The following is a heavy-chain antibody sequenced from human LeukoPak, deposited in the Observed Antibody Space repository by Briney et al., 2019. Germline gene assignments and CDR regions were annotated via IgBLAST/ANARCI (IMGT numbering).Heavy chain of an antibody. D-gene: IGHD4-11*01. Sequence: SETLSLTCTVSGGSISSSSYYWGWIRQPPGKGLEWIGSIYYSGSTYYNPSLKSRVTISVDTSKNQFSLKLSSVTAADTAVYYCARDHMTTVTTSDLYYYMDVWGKGTTVTVSS. CDR2: IYYSGST. CDR1: GGSISSSSYY. J-gene: IGHJ6*03. CDR3: ARDHMTTVTTSDLYYYMDV. V-gene: IGHV4-39*07.